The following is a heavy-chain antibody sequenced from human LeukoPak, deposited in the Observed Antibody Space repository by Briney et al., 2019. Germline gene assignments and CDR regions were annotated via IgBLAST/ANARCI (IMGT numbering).Heavy chain of an antibody. D-gene: IGHD1-1*01. Sequence: GGSLRLSCAASGFTFSSYWMYWVRQAPGKGLVWVSRISGDGRTTSYADSVKGRFTISRENAKNTVFLQMNSLRAEDTALYYCACGPWELDFWGQETPVTVSS. CDR2: ISGDGRTT. V-gene: IGHV3-74*01. CDR3: ACGPWELDF. J-gene: IGHJ4*02. CDR1: GFTFSSYW.